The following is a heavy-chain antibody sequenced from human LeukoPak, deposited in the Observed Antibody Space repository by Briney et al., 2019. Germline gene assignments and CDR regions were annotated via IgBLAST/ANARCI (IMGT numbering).Heavy chain of an antibody. CDR3: ANMGGYCSSTSCLSLDY. CDR1: GFTFNSHA. D-gene: IGHD2-2*01. CDR2: ISYDGNNE. J-gene: IGHJ4*02. Sequence: GRSLRLSCAASGFTFNSHAMHWVRQAPGKGLEWVAVISYDGNNEYYADSVKGRFTISRDNSKNTVFLQMSSLRAEDTAVYYCANMGGYCSSTSCLSLDYWGQGTLVTVSS. V-gene: IGHV3-30-3*01.